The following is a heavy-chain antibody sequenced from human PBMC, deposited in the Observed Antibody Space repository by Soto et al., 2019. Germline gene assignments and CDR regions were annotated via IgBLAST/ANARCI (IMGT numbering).Heavy chain of an antibody. Sequence: EVQLLESGGGLVQPGGSLRLSCAASGFTFSSYAMSWVRQAPGKGLEWVSAISGSGGSTYYADSVKGRFTISRDNSKNPLYLQMNSLRAEDTAVYYCAKGLSIAARLSYYYYYMDVWGKGTTVTVSS. CDR1: GFTFSSYA. CDR3: AKGLSIAARLSYYYYYMDV. J-gene: IGHJ6*03. V-gene: IGHV3-23*01. D-gene: IGHD6-6*01. CDR2: ISGSGGST.